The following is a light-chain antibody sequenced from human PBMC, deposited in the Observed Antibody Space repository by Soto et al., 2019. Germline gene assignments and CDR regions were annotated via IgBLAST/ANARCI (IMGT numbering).Light chain of an antibody. J-gene: IGKJ4*01. V-gene: IGKV1-39*01. CDR3: QQYNSWPLT. CDR2: AAS. CDR1: QSISNY. Sequence: DIQMTQSPSSLSASVGDRVTLTCRASQSISNYLNWYQQKPGKAPDLLIYAASNLQSGVPSRFSGSGSGADFTLTISSLQPEDFAVYYCQQYNSWPLTFGGGTKVDIK.